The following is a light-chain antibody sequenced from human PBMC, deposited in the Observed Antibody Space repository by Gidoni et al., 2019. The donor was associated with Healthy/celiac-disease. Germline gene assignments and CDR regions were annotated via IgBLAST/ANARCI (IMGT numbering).Light chain of an antibody. CDR3: AAWDDSLNGDVV. CDR2: SNN. J-gene: IGLJ2*01. CDR1: SSNIGSNT. V-gene: IGLV1-44*01. Sequence: QSVLTQPPSASGAPGQRGTISCSGSSSNIGSNTVNWYQQLPGTAPKLLIYSNNQRPPGVPDRFSGSKSGTSASLAISGLQSEDEADYYCAAWDDSLNGDVVFGGGTKLTVL.